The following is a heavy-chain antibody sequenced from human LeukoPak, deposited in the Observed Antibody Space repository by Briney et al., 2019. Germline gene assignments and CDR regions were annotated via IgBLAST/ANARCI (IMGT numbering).Heavy chain of an antibody. D-gene: IGHD4-17*01. V-gene: IGHV4-4*02. CDR3: ASLNPPMTTMTIVESY. CDR1: GGSISSSNW. Sequence: SGTLSLTCAVSGGSISSSNWWSWVRQPPGKGLEWIGEIYHSGSTNYNPSLKSRVTISVDKSKNQFSLKLSSVTAADTAVYYCASLNPPMTTMTIVESYWGQGTLVTVSS. J-gene: IGHJ4*02. CDR2: IYHSGST.